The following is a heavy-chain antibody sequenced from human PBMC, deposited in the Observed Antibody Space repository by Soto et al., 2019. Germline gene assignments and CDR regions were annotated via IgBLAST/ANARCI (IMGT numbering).Heavy chain of an antibody. CDR3: ARGIKYDFWSGYRVPYYMDV. V-gene: IGHV4-34*01. J-gene: IGHJ6*03. CDR1: GWSFSGYY. CDR2: INHSGST. D-gene: IGHD3-3*01. Sequence: PSETLSLTCAVYGWSFSGYYWSWIRQPPGKGLEWIGEINHSGSTNYNPSLKSRVTISVDTSKNQFSLKLSSVTAADTAVYYCARGIKYDFWSGYRVPYYMDVWGKGTTVTVSS.